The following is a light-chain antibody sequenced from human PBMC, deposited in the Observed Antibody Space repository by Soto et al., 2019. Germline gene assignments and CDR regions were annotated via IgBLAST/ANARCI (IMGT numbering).Light chain of an antibody. Sequence: DIQMTQSPSTLSASVGDRVTITCRASQSISSWLAWYQQKPGKAPKLLIYKESSLESGVPSRFSGSGSGTEFNLTISSLQPDYFATYYCQHYNNYLWTFGQGTKVEI. CDR1: QSISSW. V-gene: IGKV1-5*03. CDR3: QHYNNYLWT. CDR2: KES. J-gene: IGKJ1*01.